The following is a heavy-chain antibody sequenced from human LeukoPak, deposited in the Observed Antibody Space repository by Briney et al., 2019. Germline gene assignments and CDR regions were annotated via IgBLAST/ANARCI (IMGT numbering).Heavy chain of an antibody. CDR3: ARVPGVYDFWSGFDY. CDR2: IYYSGST. V-gene: IGHV4-59*01. Sequence: PSETLSLTCTVSGGSISSYYWSWIRQPPGKGLEWIGYIYYSGSTNYNPSLKSRVTISVDTSKNQFSLTLSSVTAADTAVYYCARVPGVYDFWSGFDYWGQGTLVTVSS. CDR1: GGSISSYY. J-gene: IGHJ4*02. D-gene: IGHD3-3*01.